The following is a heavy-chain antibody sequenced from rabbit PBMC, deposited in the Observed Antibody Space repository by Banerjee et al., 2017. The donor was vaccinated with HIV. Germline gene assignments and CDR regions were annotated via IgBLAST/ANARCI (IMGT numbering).Heavy chain of an antibody. J-gene: IGHJ4*01. D-gene: IGHD4-1*01. CDR3: ARDLAGVIGWNFNL. Sequence: QLEESGGGLVQPGGSLTLSCKASGFDFSNYYMTWVRQAPGKGLEWIGYIDPIFDSTYYATWVNGRFTISSHNAQNTLYLQLSSLTAADTATYFCARDLAGVIGWNFNLWGPGTLVTVS. V-gene: IGHV1S7*01. CDR2: IDPIFDST. CDR1: GFDFSNYY.